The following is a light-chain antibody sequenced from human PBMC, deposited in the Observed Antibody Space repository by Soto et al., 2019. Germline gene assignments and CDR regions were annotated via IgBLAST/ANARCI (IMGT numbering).Light chain of an antibody. V-gene: IGKV1-27*01. Sequence: DIQMTQSPPSLSASVGDRVTISCRASLGIANYVLWYQQRPGKVPKLLIYGASSLLSGVPSRFSGSGSGTDYTLTISSRQPEDVGTYYCKKYNSAMWTFGQGTKVEI. J-gene: IGKJ1*01. CDR3: KKYNSAMWT. CDR1: LGIANY. CDR2: GAS.